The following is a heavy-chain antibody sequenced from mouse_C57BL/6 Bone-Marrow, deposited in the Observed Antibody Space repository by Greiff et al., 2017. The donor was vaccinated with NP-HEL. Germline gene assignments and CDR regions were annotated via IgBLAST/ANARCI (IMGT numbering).Heavy chain of an antibody. Sequence: QVQLQQSGAELARPGASVKLSCKASGYTFTSYGISWVKQRTGQGLEWIGEIYPRSGNTYYNEKFKGKATLTADKSSSTAYMELRSLTSEDSAVYFWARYWVLWYFDGWGTGTTVTVSS. CDR2: IYPRSGNT. CDR3: ARYWVLWYFDG. CDR1: GYTFTSYG. V-gene: IGHV1-81*01. D-gene: IGHD4-1*01. J-gene: IGHJ1*03.